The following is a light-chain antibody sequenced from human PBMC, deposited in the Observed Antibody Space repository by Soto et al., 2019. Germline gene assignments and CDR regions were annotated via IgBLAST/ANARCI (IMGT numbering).Light chain of an antibody. J-gene: IGKJ1*01. CDR1: QSVSSN. V-gene: IGKV3-11*01. CDR3: QQRSNWWT. CDR2: DAS. Sequence: IGMPQSPATLSVSPGERATLSCRASQSVSSNLAWYQQKPGQAPRLLIYDASNRATGIPARFSGSGSGTDFTLTISSLEPEDFAVYYCQQRSNWWTSGHGAKADIK.